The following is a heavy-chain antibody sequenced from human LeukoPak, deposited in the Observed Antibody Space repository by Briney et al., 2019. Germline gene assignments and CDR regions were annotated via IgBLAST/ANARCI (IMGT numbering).Heavy chain of an antibody. V-gene: IGHV3-7*01. CDR1: GFTFSSYW. CDR3: ARGGYYYDSSGPGGY. Sequence: GGSLRLSCAASGFTFSSYWMSWVRQAPGKGLEWVANIKQDGSEKYYVDSVKGRFTISRDNAKNSLYLQMNSLRAEDTAVYYCARGGYYYDSSGPGGYWGQGTLVTVSS. CDR2: IKQDGSEK. J-gene: IGHJ4*02. D-gene: IGHD3-22*01.